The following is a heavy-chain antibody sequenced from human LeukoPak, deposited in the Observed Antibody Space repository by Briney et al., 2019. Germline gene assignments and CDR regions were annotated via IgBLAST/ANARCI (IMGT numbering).Heavy chain of an antibody. Sequence: SETLSLTCTVSGGSISSYYWSWIRQPAGKGLEWIGRIYTSGSTNYNPSIKSRVTMSVDTSTNQFSLKLSSVTAADTAVYYCARDCSSTSCSDAFDIWGQGTMVTVSS. CDR3: ARDCSSTSCSDAFDI. J-gene: IGHJ3*02. CDR2: IYTSGST. CDR1: GGSISSYY. V-gene: IGHV4-4*07. D-gene: IGHD2-2*01.